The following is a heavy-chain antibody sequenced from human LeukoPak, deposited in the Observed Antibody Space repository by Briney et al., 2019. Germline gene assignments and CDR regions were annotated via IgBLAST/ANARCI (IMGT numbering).Heavy chain of an antibody. J-gene: IGHJ4*02. D-gene: IGHD1-26*01. V-gene: IGHV1-46*01. CDR2: INPSGGST. CDR1: EYSFTSYF. Sequence: GASVKVSCKASEYSFTSYFIHWVRQAPGQGLEWMGIINPSGGSTSYAQKFQGRVTMTRDTSTSTVYMQLSSLRSEDTAVYYCARSSGSYVGPFDSWGQGTLVTVSS. CDR3: ARSSGSYVGPFDS.